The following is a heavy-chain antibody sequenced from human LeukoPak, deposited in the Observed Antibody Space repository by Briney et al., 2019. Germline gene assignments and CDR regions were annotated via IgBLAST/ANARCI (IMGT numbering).Heavy chain of an antibody. V-gene: IGHV3-48*01. Sequence: GGSLRLSCAASGFTFSSYSMNWVRQAPGKGLEWVSYISSSSSTIYYADSVKGRFTISRDNAKSSLYLQMNSLRAEDTAVYYCARDVEVHWDWGQGTLVTVSS. CDR1: GFTFSSYS. CDR3: ARDVEVHWD. CDR2: ISSSSSTI. J-gene: IGHJ4*02. D-gene: IGHD2-21*01.